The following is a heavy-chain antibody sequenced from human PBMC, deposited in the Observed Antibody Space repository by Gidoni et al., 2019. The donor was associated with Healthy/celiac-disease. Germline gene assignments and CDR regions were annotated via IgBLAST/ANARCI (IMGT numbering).Heavy chain of an antibody. CDR2: ISSSSSTI. Sequence: EVQLVESGGGLVQPGGSLRLSCAASGFPFSSYSINWVRQAPGKGLEWVSYISSSSSTIYYADSVKGRFTISRDNAKNSLYLQMNSLRAEDTAVYYCARGGLTGYSSGWYLDYYYGMDVWGQGTTVTVSS. J-gene: IGHJ6*02. D-gene: IGHD6-19*01. V-gene: IGHV3-48*01. CDR1: GFPFSSYS. CDR3: ARGGLTGYSSGWYLDYYYGMDV.